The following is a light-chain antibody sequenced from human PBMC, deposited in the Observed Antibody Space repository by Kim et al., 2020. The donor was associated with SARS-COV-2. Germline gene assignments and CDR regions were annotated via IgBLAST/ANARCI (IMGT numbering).Light chain of an antibody. CDR3: QKYDGAPLT. CDR2: AAS. J-gene: IGKJ4*01. V-gene: IGKV1-27*01. CDR1: QGISNY. Sequence: ASVGDTVTITWRASQGISNYLAWYQQQPGKVPHLLIYAASTLQSGVPSRFSGARSGADFTLTISSLQPEDVATYYCQKYDGAPLTFGGGTKVDIK.